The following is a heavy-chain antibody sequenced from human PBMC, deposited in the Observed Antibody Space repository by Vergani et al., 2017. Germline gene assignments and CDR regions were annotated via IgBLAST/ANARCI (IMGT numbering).Heavy chain of an antibody. D-gene: IGHD3-22*01. CDR2: ISSSSSYI. CDR1: GFTFSSYS. Sequence: EVQMVESGGGLVKPGGSLRLSCAASGFTFSSYSMNWVRQAPGKGLEWVSSISSSSSYIYYADSVKGRFTISRDNAKNSLYLQMNSLRAEDTAVYYCARAPGGNYYDSSGYYYYYGMDVWGQGTTVTVSS. J-gene: IGHJ6*02. CDR3: ARAPGGNYYDSSGYYYYYGMDV. V-gene: IGHV3-21*01.